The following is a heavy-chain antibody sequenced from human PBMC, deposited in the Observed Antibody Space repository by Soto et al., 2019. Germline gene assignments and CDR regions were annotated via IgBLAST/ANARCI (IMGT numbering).Heavy chain of an antibody. V-gene: IGHV3-23*01. D-gene: IGHD6-19*01. Sequence: EVQLLESGGGLVQPGGSLRLSCAASGFTFSSYAMSWVRQAPGKGLEWVSAISGSGGSTYYADSVKGRFTISRDNSKNTLYLQMNSLRAEDTAVYYCAKEVVTGQYQWLAYWYFDLWGRGTLVTVSS. CDR3: AKEVVTGQYQWLAYWYFDL. J-gene: IGHJ2*01. CDR2: ISGSGGST. CDR1: GFTFSSYA.